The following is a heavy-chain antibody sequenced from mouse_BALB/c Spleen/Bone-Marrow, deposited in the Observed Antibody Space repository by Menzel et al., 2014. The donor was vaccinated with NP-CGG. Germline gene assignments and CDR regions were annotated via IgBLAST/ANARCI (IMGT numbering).Heavy chain of an antibody. CDR2: IDPANGNT. CDR1: GFNIKDTY. CDR3: ATYYRYDRRFAY. J-gene: IGHJ3*01. D-gene: IGHD2-14*01. Sequence: EVMLVESGAELVKPGASVKLSCTASGFNIKDTYMHWVKQRPEQGLEWIGRIDPANGNTKYDPKFQGKATITADTSSNTAYLQLSSLTSEDTAVYYCATYYRYDRRFAYWGQGTLVTASA. V-gene: IGHV14-3*02.